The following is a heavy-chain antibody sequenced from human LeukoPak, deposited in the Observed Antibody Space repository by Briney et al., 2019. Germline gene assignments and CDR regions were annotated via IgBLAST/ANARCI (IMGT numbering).Heavy chain of an antibody. J-gene: IGHJ3*01. Sequence: GGSLRLSCAASGFTFSGYHMNWVRQAPGKGLEWVSYISSSRGTIYYADSVKGRFTISTDNAKNSLYLQMDTLRAEDTAVYYCAGSNSWNAFDVWSQGTKVTVSS. D-gene: IGHD6-13*01. CDR1: GFTFSGYH. V-gene: IGHV3-48*04. CDR3: AGSNSWNAFDV. CDR2: ISSSRGTI.